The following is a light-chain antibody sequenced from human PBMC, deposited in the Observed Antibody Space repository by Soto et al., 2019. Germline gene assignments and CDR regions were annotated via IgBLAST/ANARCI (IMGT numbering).Light chain of an antibody. CDR2: GAS. CDR3: QQYNNWPPWT. CDR1: QSVYSS. J-gene: IGKJ1*01. V-gene: IGKV3-15*01. Sequence: ETVMTQSPATLSVSPGERATLSCRASQSVYSSLAWYQQKPGQAPRLLIYGASTRATGIPARISGSGSGTEFTRTISRLQSEDFAVYYCQQYNNWPPWTFGQVTKVDIK.